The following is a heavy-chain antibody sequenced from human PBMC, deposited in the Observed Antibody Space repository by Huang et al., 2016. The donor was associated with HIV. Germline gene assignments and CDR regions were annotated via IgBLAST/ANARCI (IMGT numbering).Heavy chain of an antibody. V-gene: IGHV3-53*01. CDR3: ATFTIFGVDKGV. J-gene: IGHJ6*02. Sequence: EVQVVESGGGLTQPGGSLRLAWVVSGLSVSGNYMTWVRQAPGKGRGWVALYDNGDDTFYADSVKGRFTISRDNSRNTVFLQMNSLRAEDTAVYYCATFTIFGVDKGVWGQGTTVTVSS. D-gene: IGHD3-3*01. CDR1: GLSVSGNY. CDR2: YDNGDDT.